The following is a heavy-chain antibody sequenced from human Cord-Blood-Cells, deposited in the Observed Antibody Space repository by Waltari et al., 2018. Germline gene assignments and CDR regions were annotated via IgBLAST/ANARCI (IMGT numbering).Heavy chain of an antibody. J-gene: IGHJ3*02. Sequence: QLQLQESGPGLVKPSEPLSLPCTVPGCSISSSSSYWGWIRQPPGKGLELIGSSEYSGSTYYNPSLKRRITISVDTSKNQFSLKLSSVTAADTAVYYCARLHSITMIVVAIWGQGTMVTVSS. V-gene: IGHV4-39*07. CDR3: ARLHSITMIVVAI. D-gene: IGHD3-22*01. CDR1: GCSISSSSSY. CDR2: SEYSGST.